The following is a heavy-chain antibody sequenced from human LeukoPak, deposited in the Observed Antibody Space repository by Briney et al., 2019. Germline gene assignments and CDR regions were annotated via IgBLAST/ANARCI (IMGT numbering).Heavy chain of an antibody. Sequence: ASVKVSCKASGYTFTSYDINWVRQATGQGHEWMGWMNPNSGNTGYAQKFQGRVTITRNTSISTAYMELSSLRSEDTAVYYCARARRSYDYFDYWGQGTLVTVSS. J-gene: IGHJ4*02. D-gene: IGHD1-14*01. CDR3: ARARRSYDYFDY. CDR2: MNPNSGNT. CDR1: GYTFTSYD. V-gene: IGHV1-8*03.